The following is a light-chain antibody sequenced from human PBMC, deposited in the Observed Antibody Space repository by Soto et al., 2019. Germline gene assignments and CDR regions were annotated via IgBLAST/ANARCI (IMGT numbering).Light chain of an antibody. J-gene: IGKJ1*01. Sequence: EMVLTQAAGTLSLSPGERATLSCRASQSVSSSYLAWYQQKPGQAPRLLIYGASSRATGIPDRFSGSGSGTDFTLTISRLEPEDFAVYYCQQYCSSPWTFGQGTKVAIK. CDR1: QSVSSSY. CDR3: QQYCSSPWT. CDR2: GAS. V-gene: IGKV3-20*01.